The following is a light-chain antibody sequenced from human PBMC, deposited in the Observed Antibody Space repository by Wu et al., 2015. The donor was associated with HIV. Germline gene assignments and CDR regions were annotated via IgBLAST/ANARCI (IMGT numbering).Light chain of an antibody. Sequence: EIVMTQSPATLSVSSGERATLSCRASQSVGPNLAWYQQKPGQAPRLLIYGVSTRATDIPVRFSGTGSETDFTLTISGLRPEDSAVYYCYQYDTWPPPHTFGGGTKVDIK. V-gene: IGKV3-15*01. CDR1: QSVGPN. CDR2: GVS. J-gene: IGKJ4*01. CDR3: YQYDTWPPPHT.